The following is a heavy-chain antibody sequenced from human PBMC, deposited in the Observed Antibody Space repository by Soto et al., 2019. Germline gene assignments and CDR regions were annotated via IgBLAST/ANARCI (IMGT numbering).Heavy chain of an antibody. CDR3: AARGYCSSTSCYGGDAFDI. D-gene: IGHD2-2*01. Sequence: ASVKVSCKASRYTFTSYAMHWVRQAPGQRLEWMGWINAGNGNTKYSQKFQGRVTITRDTSASTAYMELSSLRSEDTAVYYCAARGYCSSTSCYGGDAFDIWGQGTMVTVSS. CDR2: INAGNGNT. V-gene: IGHV1-3*01. CDR1: RYTFTSYA. J-gene: IGHJ3*02.